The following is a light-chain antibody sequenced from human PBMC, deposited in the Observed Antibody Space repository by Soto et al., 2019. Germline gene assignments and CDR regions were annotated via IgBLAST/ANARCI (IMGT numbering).Light chain of an antibody. V-gene: IGKV3-15*01. Sequence: ETVMTQSPATLSVSPGERATLSCRASRSVSSHLAWYQQKPGQAPRLLIYGASTRATDIPARFSGSGSGTEFTLTISSLQSEDFAIYYCPQYNDWPPTWTFGQGTKVEI. J-gene: IGKJ1*01. CDR3: PQYNDWPPTWT. CDR2: GAS. CDR1: RSVSSH.